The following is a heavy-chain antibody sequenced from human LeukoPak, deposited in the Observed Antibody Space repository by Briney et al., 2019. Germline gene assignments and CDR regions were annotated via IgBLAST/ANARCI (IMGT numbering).Heavy chain of an antibody. V-gene: IGHV3-30*04. Sequence: PGRSLGLSCAASGFTFSSYAMHWVRQAPGKGLEGVAVISYDGSNKYYADSVKGRFTISRDNSKNTLYLQMNSLRAEDTAVYYCARETPQWGYFDYWGQGTLVTVSS. CDR3: ARETPQWGYFDY. D-gene: IGHD1-26*01. J-gene: IGHJ4*02. CDR2: ISYDGSNK. CDR1: GFTFSSYA.